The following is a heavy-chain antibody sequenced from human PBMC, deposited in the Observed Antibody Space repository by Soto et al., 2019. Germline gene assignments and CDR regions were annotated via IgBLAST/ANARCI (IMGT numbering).Heavy chain of an antibody. D-gene: IGHD2-2*01. V-gene: IGHV1-8*01. CDR1: GYTFTNND. Sequence: ASVKVSCKASGYTFTNNDINWVRQATGQGLEWMGWMNPNSGNTGYAQKFQGRVTMTRNTSISTAYMELSSLRSEDTAVYYCARGIGVVPTYYYGMDVWGQGTTVTSP. CDR3: ARGIGVVPTYYYGMDV. J-gene: IGHJ6*02. CDR2: MNPNSGNT.